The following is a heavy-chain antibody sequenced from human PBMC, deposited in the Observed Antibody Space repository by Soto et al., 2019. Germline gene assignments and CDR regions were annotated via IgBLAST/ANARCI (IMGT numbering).Heavy chain of an antibody. J-gene: IGHJ4*02. V-gene: IGHV3-15*01. CDR3: TTHSSSWYGRDYFDY. CDR1: GFTFSNAW. D-gene: IGHD6-13*01. Sequence: GGSLRLSCAASGFTFSNAWMSWVRQAPGKGLEWVGRIKSKTDGGTTDYAAPVKGRFTISRDDSKNTLYLQMNSLKTEDTAVYYCTTHSSSWYGRDYFDYWGQGTLVTVSS. CDR2: IKSKTDGGTT.